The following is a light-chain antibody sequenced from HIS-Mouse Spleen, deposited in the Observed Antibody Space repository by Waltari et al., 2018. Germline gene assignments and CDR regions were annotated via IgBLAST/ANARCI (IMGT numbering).Light chain of an antibody. CDR1: SGINVGSYR. V-gene: IGLV5-45*01. CDR2: YKSDSEK. J-gene: IGLJ3*02. CDR3: MIWHSSAWV. Sequence: QAVLTQPDPPPASPGASPSLTSTLRSGINVGSYRIYCYQHKPRSPPQYLLRYKSDSEKQQGSGVPSRFSGSNDASANAGIFLISGLQSEDDADYYCMIWHSSAWVFGGGTKLTVL.